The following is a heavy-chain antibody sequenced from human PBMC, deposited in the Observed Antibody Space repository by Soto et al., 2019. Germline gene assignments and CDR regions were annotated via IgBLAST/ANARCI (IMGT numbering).Heavy chain of an antibody. V-gene: IGHV3-23*01. D-gene: IGHD6-6*01. CDR2: ISGSGGGT. CDR3: AKKTDSSSPWGALDI. J-gene: IGHJ3*02. Sequence: EVQLLESGGGLVQPGGSLRLSCAASGFTFSSYAMTWVRQAPAQGLELVSGISGSGGGTYYADSVKGRFTISRDSSKNTLYLQMDSLRVEDTAVYYCAKKTDSSSPWGALDIWGQGTMVSVSS. CDR1: GFTFSSYA.